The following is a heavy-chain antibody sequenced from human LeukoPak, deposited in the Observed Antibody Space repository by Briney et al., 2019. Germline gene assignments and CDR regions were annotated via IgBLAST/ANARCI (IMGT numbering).Heavy chain of an antibody. CDR3: ARFDTGLDY. CDR1: GFAFSSYG. CDR2: IWYDGSNK. J-gene: IGHJ4*02. Sequence: PGGPLRLYCAASGFAFSSYGMHWVRQAPGKGLEWVAVIWYDGSNKYYADSVKGRFTISRDNSKNTLYLQMNSLRAEDTAVYYCARFDTGLDYWGQGTLVTVSS. V-gene: IGHV3-33*01. D-gene: IGHD2-8*02.